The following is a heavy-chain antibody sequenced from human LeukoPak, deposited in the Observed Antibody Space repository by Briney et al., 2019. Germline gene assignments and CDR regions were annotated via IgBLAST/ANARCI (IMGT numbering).Heavy chain of an antibody. CDR3: AGHHPRNTVDF. J-gene: IGHJ4*02. Sequence: SETLSLTCTVSGGSISSYYWSWIRQPPGKGLEWIGYIYYSGSTNYNPSLKSRVTISVDTSRNQFSLKLSSVTAADTAVYYCAGHHPRNTVDFWGQGTLVTVSS. V-gene: IGHV4-59*08. CDR1: GGSISSYY. D-gene: IGHD2/OR15-2a*01. CDR2: IYYSGST.